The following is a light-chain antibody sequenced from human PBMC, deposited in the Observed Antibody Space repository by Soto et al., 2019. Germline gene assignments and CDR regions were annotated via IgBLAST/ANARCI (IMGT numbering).Light chain of an antibody. CDR1: SRDIGAYNL. CDR2: EVR. CDR3: SAYTSRSTLV. J-gene: IGLJ2*01. V-gene: IGLV2-14*01. Sequence: QSALTQPASLSGSPGQSITISCSGTSRDIGAYNLVSWYQQLPGKAPKLLIYEVRSRPSGISYRFSGSKSGTTASLTISSLLPEDEADYYCSAYTSRSTLVFGGVTKVTVL.